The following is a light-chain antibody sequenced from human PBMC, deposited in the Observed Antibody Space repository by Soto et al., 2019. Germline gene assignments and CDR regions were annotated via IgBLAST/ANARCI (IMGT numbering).Light chain of an antibody. V-gene: IGLV2-14*03. Sequence: SALTQPASVSGSPGQSITISCTGTSSDVGAYNYVSWYQQHPGKAPKFIIYDVSNRPSGISDRFSGSKSGNTASLTISGLQAEDEADYYCSSYTNSDSWVFGGGTKVTVL. J-gene: IGLJ3*02. CDR3: SSYTNSDSWV. CDR2: DVS. CDR1: SSDVGAYNY.